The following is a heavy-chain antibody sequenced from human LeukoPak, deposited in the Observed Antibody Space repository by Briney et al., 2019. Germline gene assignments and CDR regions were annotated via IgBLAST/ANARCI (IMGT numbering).Heavy chain of an antibody. Sequence: GASVTLCFTSSAYSVIAFDIHWGRQAPAQGLEWMGRMNPDSSKTAYAQKFQGRVTMTRDISINSAYMELSGLRSEDTAVYYCARGRTQMAAVLGHWGQGSLVTVSS. CDR2: MNPDSSKT. V-gene: IGHV1-8*01. D-gene: IGHD5-24*01. J-gene: IGHJ5*02. CDR3: ARGRTQMAAVLGH. CDR1: AYSVIAFD.